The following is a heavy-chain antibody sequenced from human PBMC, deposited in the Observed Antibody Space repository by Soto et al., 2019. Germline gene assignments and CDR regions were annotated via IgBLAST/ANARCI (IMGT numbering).Heavy chain of an antibody. V-gene: IGHV4-39*01. CDR2: IYYSGST. CDR1: GGSISSSSYY. D-gene: IGHD1-26*01. Sequence: SETLSLTCTVSGGSISSSSYYWGWIRQPPGKGLEWIGSIYYSGSTYYNPSLKSRVTISVDTSKNQFSLKLSSVTAADTAVYYCASQSASYSNWFDPWGQGTLVTVSS. J-gene: IGHJ5*02. CDR3: ASQSASYSNWFDP.